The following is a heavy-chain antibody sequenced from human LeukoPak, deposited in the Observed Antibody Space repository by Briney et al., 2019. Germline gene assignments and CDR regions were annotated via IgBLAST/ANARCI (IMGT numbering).Heavy chain of an antibody. CDR2: IYPGDSDT. J-gene: IGHJ4*02. CDR3: ARQDSSGYYCDY. Sequence: GESLKISCRGSGYSFTTYWIGWVRQMPGKGLEWMGIIYPGDSDTRYSPSFQGQATISADKSISTAYLQWSSLKASDTATYYCARQDSSGYYCDYWGQGTLVTVSS. D-gene: IGHD3-22*01. CDR1: GYSFTTYW. V-gene: IGHV5-51*01.